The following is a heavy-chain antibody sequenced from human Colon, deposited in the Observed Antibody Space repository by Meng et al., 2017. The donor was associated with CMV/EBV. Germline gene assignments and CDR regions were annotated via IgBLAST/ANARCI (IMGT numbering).Heavy chain of an antibody. D-gene: IGHD4-17*01. CDR2: INSYAYNI. CDR1: GLTFGSFT. CDR3: VREIRRSWFDP. J-gene: IGHJ5*02. Sequence: GESLKISCAVSGLTFGSFTMSWVRQAPGKGLEWVASINSYAYNIGYADSVKGRFTISRDNAKNPLYLQMNSLGAEDTAVYFCVREIRRSWFDPWGQGTLVTVSS. V-gene: IGHV3-21*01.